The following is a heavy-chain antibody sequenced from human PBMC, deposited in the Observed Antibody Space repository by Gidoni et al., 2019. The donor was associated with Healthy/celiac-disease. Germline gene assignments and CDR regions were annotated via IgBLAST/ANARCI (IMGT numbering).Heavy chain of an antibody. D-gene: IGHD2-8*01. CDR3: ARDPGYCNNGLCYGAYYGMDV. CDR2: IIPIFATA. V-gene: IGHV1-69*06. Sequence: QVQLVQSGAEVKKPGSSVKVSCKASGGTFSSYGISWVRQAPGQGLEWMGTIIPIFATAKYAQKLQGRVTITADKSTSTAYMELSSLRSEDTAVYYCARDPGYCNNGLCYGAYYGMDVWGQGTTVTVSS. CDR1: GGTFSSYG. J-gene: IGHJ6*02.